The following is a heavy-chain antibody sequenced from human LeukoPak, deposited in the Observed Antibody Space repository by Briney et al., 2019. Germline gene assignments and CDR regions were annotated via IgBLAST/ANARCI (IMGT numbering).Heavy chain of an antibody. Sequence: GASVKVSCKASGYTFTSYGISWVRQAPGQSLEWMGWINAGNGNTKYSQKLQGRVTITRDTSANTAYVELSSLRSEDTAVYYCAREHDFLIDYSFDYWGQGTLVTVSS. D-gene: IGHD3-3*01. V-gene: IGHV1-3*01. CDR2: INAGNGNT. CDR1: GYTFTSYG. J-gene: IGHJ4*02. CDR3: AREHDFLIDYSFDY.